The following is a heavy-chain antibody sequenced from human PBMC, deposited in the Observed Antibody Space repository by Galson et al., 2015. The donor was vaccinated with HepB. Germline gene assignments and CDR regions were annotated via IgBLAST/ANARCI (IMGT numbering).Heavy chain of an antibody. CDR3: ARGGVVVVACHFDP. CDR2: ISSSSRTI. D-gene: IGHD2-15*01. V-gene: IGHV3-48*02. Sequence: SLRLSCAASGFTLSSYSMNWVRQAPGKGLEWISYISSSSRTIYYADAVKGRFTISRDNAKNSLYLQMDSLRDEDTAVYYCARGGVVVVACHFDPWGQGTLVTVSS. CDR1: GFTLSSYS. J-gene: IGHJ5*02.